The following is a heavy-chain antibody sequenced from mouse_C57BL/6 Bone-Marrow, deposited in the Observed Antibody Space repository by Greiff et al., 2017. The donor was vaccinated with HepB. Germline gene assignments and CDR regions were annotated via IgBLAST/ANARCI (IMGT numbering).Heavy chain of an antibody. J-gene: IGHJ4*01. CDR3: TTRLDAMDY. Sequence: LVESGAELVRPGASVKLSCTASGFNIKDDYMHWVKQRPEQGLEWIGWIDPENGDTEDASKFQGKATITADTSSNTAYLQLSSLTSEDTAVYYCTTRLDAMDYWGQGTSVTVSS. CDR2: IDPENGDT. CDR1: GFNIKDDY. V-gene: IGHV14-4*01.